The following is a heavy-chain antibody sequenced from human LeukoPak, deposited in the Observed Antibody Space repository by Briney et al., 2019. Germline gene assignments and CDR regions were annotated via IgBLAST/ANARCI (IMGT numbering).Heavy chain of an antibody. CDR1: GGTFSSYA. CDR3: ARDRGGYVPKNWFDP. CDR2: IIPIFGTA. D-gene: IGHD5-12*01. V-gene: IGHV1-69*13. Sequence: SVKVSCKASGGTFSSYAISWVRQAPGQGLEWMGGIIPIFGTANYAQRFQGRVTITADESTSTAYMELSSLRSEDTAVYYCARDRGGYVPKNWFDPWGQGTLVTVSS. J-gene: IGHJ5*02.